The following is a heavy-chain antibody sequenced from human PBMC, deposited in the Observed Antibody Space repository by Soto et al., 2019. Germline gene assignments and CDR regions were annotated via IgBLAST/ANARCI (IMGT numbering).Heavy chain of an antibody. D-gene: IGHD3-3*01. V-gene: IGHV4-31*03. Sequence: PSETLSLTCTVSGGSISSGGYYWSWIRQHPGKGLEWIGYIYYSGSTYYNPSLKSRVTISVDTSKNQFSLKLSSVTAADTAVYYCARGRVRFPFDPWGQGTLVTVSS. CDR3: ARGRVRFPFDP. J-gene: IGHJ5*02. CDR2: IYYSGST. CDR1: GGSISSGGYY.